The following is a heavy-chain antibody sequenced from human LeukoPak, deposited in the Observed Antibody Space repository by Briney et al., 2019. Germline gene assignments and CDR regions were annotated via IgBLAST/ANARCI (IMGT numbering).Heavy chain of an antibody. J-gene: IGHJ3*02. Sequence: SLKLSCKTSGYTFTDYHMHWVRQAPGQGLEWMGWIDPKSGGTKYAQRFQGRAIMTRDTSISTAYMELSSLGSDDTAVYYCARDDSGSDYNAFDMWGQGTKVTASS. CDR1: GYTFTDYH. D-gene: IGHD1-26*01. CDR2: IDPKSGGT. V-gene: IGHV1-2*02. CDR3: ARDDSGSDYNAFDM.